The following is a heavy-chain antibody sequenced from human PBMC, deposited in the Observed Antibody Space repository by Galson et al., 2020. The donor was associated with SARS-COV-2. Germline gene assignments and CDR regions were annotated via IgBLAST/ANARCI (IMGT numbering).Heavy chain of an antibody. J-gene: IGHJ5*02. Sequence: SQTLSLTCTVSGYSISSGYYWGWIRQPPGKGLEWIGRFYHSGTTYYDPSLKNRVIISVDTYKNQFSLKLSSVTAADTAVYYCARDPQSIKIFGVVTNWAGWFDPWGQGALVTV. CDR3: ARDPQSIKIFGVVTNWAGWFDP. V-gene: IGHV4-38-2*02. D-gene: IGHD3-3*01. CDR2: FYHSGTT. CDR1: GYSISSGYY.